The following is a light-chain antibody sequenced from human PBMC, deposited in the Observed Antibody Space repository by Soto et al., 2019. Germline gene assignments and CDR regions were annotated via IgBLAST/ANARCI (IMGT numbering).Light chain of an antibody. CDR1: SSDVGRYDY. CDR2: DVT. CDR3: CSFAGSYSYV. Sequence: QSALTQPRSVSASPGQSVTISCTETSSDVGRYDYVSWYQQHPGKAPKLIVYDVTERPSGVPDRFSGSKSGNTASLTIFGLQAEDEADYSCCSFAGSYSYVFGTGTKVTVL. J-gene: IGLJ1*01. V-gene: IGLV2-11*01.